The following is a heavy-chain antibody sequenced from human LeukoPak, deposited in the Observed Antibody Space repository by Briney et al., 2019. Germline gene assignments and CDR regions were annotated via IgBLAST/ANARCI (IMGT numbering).Heavy chain of an antibody. Sequence: GGSLRLSCAASGFTFSSYWMHWVRQAPGNGLVWVSRINSDGSSTSYADSVKGRFTISRDNAKNTLYLQMNSLRAEDTAVYYCARGGYNWNHDYWGQGTLVTVSS. D-gene: IGHD1-20*01. CDR1: GFTFSSYW. CDR2: INSDGSST. J-gene: IGHJ4*02. V-gene: IGHV3-74*01. CDR3: ARGGYNWNHDY.